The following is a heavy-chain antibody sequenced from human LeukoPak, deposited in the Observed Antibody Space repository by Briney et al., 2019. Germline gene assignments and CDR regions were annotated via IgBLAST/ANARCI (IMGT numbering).Heavy chain of an antibody. CDR3: VKEGGWEPSHGAFDI. D-gene: IGHD1-26*01. V-gene: IGHV3-23*01. Sequence: GGSLRLSCAASGFTFSSYAMSWVRQAPGKGLEWVSAISGSGGSTYYADSVRGRFTISRDNSKNTPYLQMNSLRAEDTAVYYCVKEGGWEPSHGAFDIWGQGTMVTVSS. CDR2: ISGSGGST. J-gene: IGHJ3*02. CDR1: GFTFSSYA.